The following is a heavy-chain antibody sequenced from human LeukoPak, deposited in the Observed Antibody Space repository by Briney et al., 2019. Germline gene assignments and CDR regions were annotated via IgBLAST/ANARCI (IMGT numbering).Heavy chain of an antibody. V-gene: IGHV3-33*06. Sequence: PGRSLRLSCAASGFTFSSYGMHWVRQAPGKGLEWVAVIWYDGSNKYYADSVKGRFTISRDNSKNTLYLQMSGLRADDTAVYYCAKDGTPGDYWGQGTRVTVSS. CDR3: AKDGTPGDY. CDR2: IWYDGSNK. J-gene: IGHJ4*02. D-gene: IGHD2-15*01. CDR1: GFTFSSYG.